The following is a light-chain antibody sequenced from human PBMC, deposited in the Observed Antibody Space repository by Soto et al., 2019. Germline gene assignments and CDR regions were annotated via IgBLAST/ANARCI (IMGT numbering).Light chain of an antibody. Sequence: NFMLTQPHSVSESPGKTVTISCTRSSGDIASNYVQWYQQRPGSAPTTVIYEDRQRPSGVPDRFSGSKSGDTASLTISGLQAEDEADYYCCSFAGSDFSYVFGTGTKLTVL. V-gene: IGLV6-57*04. CDR3: CSFAGSDFSYV. CDR1: SGDIASNY. J-gene: IGLJ1*01. CDR2: EDR.